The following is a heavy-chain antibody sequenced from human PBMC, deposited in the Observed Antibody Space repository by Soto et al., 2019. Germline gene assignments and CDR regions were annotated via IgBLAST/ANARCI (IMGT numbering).Heavy chain of an antibody. V-gene: IGHV3-48*01. D-gene: IGHD6-6*01. Sequence: GGSLRLSCAASGFTFSSYSMNWVRQAPGKGLEWVSYISSSSSTIYYADSVKGRFTISRDNAKNSLYLQMNSLRAEDTAVYYCARDPLRQLVLYMDVWGKGTTVTVSS. CDR2: ISSSSSTI. CDR3: ARDPLRQLVLYMDV. CDR1: GFTFSSYS. J-gene: IGHJ6*03.